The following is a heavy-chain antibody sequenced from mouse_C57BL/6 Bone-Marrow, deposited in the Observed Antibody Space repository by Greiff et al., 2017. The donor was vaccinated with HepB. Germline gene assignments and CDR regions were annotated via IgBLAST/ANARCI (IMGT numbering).Heavy chain of an antibody. CDR2: IDPENGDT. J-gene: IGHJ3*01. CDR1: GFNIKDDY. D-gene: IGHD1-1*01. V-gene: IGHV14-4*01. CDR3: TTHYYGIAY. Sequence: VQLKHSGAELVRPGASVKLSCTASGFNIKDDYMHWVKQRPEQGLEWIGWIDPENGDTEYASKFQGKATITADTSSNTAYLQLSSLTSEDTAVYYCTTHYYGIAYWGQGTLVTVSA.